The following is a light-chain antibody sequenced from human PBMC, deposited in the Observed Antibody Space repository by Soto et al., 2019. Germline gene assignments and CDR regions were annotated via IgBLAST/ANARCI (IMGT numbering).Light chain of an antibody. V-gene: IGKV1-6*01. CDR1: QGIGND. Sequence: AIQLTQSPSSLSASVGDRVTISCRASQGIGNDLAWYQQKPGKAPRLLIFAASNLQSVVPSRFSGSGSGTDFTLTISRLQPEDFATYYCLQLYNFSWTFGQGTKVEI. CDR2: AAS. CDR3: LQLYNFSWT. J-gene: IGKJ1*01.